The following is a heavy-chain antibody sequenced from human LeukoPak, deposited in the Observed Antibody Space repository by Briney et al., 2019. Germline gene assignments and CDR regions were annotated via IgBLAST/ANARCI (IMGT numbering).Heavy chain of an antibody. Sequence: ASVKVSCKASGYTFTGHYIHWVRQAPGQGLEWMGWINPNINGTNYAQKFQGRVTMTGDRSINTAYMELSRLRSDDTAVYYCARERTPGSGYGVDYWGQGTLVTVSS. CDR2: INPNINGT. J-gene: IGHJ4*02. D-gene: IGHD6-25*01. CDR3: ARERTPGSGYGVDY. CDR1: GYTFTGHY. V-gene: IGHV1-2*02.